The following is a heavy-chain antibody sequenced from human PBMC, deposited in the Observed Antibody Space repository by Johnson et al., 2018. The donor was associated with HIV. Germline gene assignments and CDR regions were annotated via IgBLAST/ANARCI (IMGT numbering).Heavy chain of an antibody. CDR3: ARETGDGDAFDI. V-gene: IGHV3-15*01. CDR1: GFTVSNAW. CDR2: IKSTTDGGTT. Sequence: VQLVESGGGVVQPGGSLRLSCAASGFTVSNAWMSWVRQAPGKGLEWVGRIKSTTDGGTTDYAAPVKGRFTISRDDSKNTLYLQMNSLRAEDTAVYYCARETGDGDAFDIWGQGTMVTVSS. D-gene: IGHD7-27*01. J-gene: IGHJ3*02.